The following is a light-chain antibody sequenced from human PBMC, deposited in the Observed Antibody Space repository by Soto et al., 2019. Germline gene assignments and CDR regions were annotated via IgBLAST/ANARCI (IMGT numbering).Light chain of an antibody. CDR2: DAS. J-gene: IGKJ1*01. CDR1: QSLSSGY. V-gene: IGKV3-20*01. Sequence: EIVFTQSPVTLSFSPCEIVTLSCRASQSLSSGYLAWYQQKFGQAPRLLIYDASRRATGIPERFSGSGSGTDFTLTINRLEPEDFAVYYCQQYGSSPTFGLGTKVDIK. CDR3: QQYGSSPT.